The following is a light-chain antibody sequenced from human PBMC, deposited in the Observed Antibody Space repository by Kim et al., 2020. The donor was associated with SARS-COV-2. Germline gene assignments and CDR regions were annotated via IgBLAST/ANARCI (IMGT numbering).Light chain of an antibody. CDR1: QSIKSY. V-gene: IGKV3-11*01. J-gene: IGKJ4*01. CDR3: QQRDNWPLT. Sequence: LSPGERATISCRASQSIKSYLAWYQQNPGQPPRLLIYDASNRAPGIPARFSGSGSGTDFTLTINYLEPEDFAVYYCQQRDNWPLTFGGGTKVDIK. CDR2: DAS.